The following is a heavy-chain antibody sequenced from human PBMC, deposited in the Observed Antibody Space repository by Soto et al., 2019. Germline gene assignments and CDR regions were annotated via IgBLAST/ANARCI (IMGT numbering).Heavy chain of an antibody. J-gene: IGHJ6*02. CDR3: ARADRTLVTSYSLDV. D-gene: IGHD2-21*02. CDR2: INHSGTI. Sequence: PSETLSLTCAVYGGSFSGYYWTWIRQPPGKGLEWIGEINHSGTINFNPSLKSRLTISLDTSKKHFSLKLSSVTDADTAAYYCARADRTLVTSYSLDVWGQGTTVTVSS. CDR1: GGSFSGYY. V-gene: IGHV4-34*01.